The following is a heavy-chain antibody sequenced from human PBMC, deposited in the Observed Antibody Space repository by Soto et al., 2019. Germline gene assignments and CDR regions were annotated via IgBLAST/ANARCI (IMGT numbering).Heavy chain of an antibody. CDR1: GFTFSRFW. V-gene: IGHV3-74*01. CDR2: INIDGSST. CDR3: ARVNHCIYSIVY. Sequence: GGSLRLSCAASGFTFSRFWMHWVRQAPGRGLVWVSRINIDGSSTSYADSVKGRFTISRDNAKNTLYLQMNSLRADDTAVYYCARVNHCIYSIVYLCQGTLVAVSS. J-gene: IGHJ4*02. D-gene: IGHD2-15*01.